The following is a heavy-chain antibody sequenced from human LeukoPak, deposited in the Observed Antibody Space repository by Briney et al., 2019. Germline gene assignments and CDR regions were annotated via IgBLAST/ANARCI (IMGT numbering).Heavy chain of an antibody. CDR1: GGTFSSSA. CDR3: ARDRVAVTSLPGHYDYYYMDL. Sequence: ASVKVSCTASGGTFSSSAISWVRQAPGHGLEWMGGIIPIFSTEDYAQKFQGRLTITTDESTSTAYMELSSLRFDDTAVYYCARDRVAVTSLPGHYDYYYMDLWGQGTTVTVSS. D-gene: IGHD4-11*01. CDR2: IIPIFSTE. J-gene: IGHJ6*03. V-gene: IGHV1-69*05.